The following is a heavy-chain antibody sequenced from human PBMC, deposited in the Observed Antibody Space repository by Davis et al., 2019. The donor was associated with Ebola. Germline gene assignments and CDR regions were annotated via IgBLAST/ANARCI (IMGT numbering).Heavy chain of an antibody. CDR2: IDSDGSAT. Sequence: GESLKISCAASGFTFSNYWMHWVRQAPGKGLVWVSRIDSDGSATNYADSVKGRFTISRDNTKNTVFLQMSSLRVEDTAVYVCISGGLSSGYLFDWGQGTLVTVSS. CDR1: GFTFSNYW. D-gene: IGHD3-22*01. V-gene: IGHV3-74*01. J-gene: IGHJ4*02. CDR3: ISGGLSSGYLFD.